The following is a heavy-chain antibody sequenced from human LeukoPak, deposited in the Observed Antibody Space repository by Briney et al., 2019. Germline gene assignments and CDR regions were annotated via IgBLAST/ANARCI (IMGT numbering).Heavy chain of an antibody. Sequence: GGSLRLSCSASGFIFSTSAMHWVRQAPGKGLDYVSGISFNGRSTYYADSLKGRFSISRDNSKNTLYLHISSLRDEDTAVYYCVKDRESRVYDFDSWGQGTLVTASS. D-gene: IGHD2-8*01. CDR1: GFIFSTSA. CDR2: ISFNGRST. V-gene: IGHV3-64D*09. J-gene: IGHJ4*02. CDR3: VKDRESRVYDFDS.